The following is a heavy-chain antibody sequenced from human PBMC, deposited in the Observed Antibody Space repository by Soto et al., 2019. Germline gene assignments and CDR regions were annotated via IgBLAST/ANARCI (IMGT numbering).Heavy chain of an antibody. D-gene: IGHD2-2*01. CDR3: ARHRLVPAAMGYYYYGMAV. CDR1: GGSISSSSYY. J-gene: IGHJ6*02. V-gene: IGHV4-39*01. Sequence: PSETLPLTCTASGGSISSSSYYWGWIRQPPGKGLEWIGSIYYSGSTYYNPSLKSRVTISVDTSKNQFSLKLSSVTAADTAVYYCARHRLVPAAMGYYYYGMAVWGQGTTVTVSS. CDR2: IYYSGST.